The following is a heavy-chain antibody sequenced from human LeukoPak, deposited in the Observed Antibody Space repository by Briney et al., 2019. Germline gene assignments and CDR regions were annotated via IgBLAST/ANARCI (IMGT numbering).Heavy chain of an antibody. J-gene: IGHJ4*02. Sequence: WGSLRLSCAASGFTFSSYEMNWVRQAPGKGLEWVSYISSSGSTIYYADSVKGRFTISRDNAKNSLYLQMNSLRAEDTAVYYCARDPSIAVAAYYFDYWGQGTLVTVSS. CDR1: GFTFSSYE. V-gene: IGHV3-48*03. CDR3: ARDPSIAVAAYYFDY. D-gene: IGHD6-19*01. CDR2: ISSSGSTI.